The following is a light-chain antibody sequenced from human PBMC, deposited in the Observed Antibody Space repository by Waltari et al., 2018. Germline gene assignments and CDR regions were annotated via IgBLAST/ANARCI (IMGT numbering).Light chain of an antibody. CDR3: QQGNSYPFT. Sequence: DIQMSQSPSSLSASVGDRVTITCRAGQGISSYLHWYQQKPGKAPKHLIYYENSLASGIPSRFSGSGSGTEFTLTIRSLQPEDFATDYCQQGNSYPFTFGPGTKLDIK. CDR2: YEN. CDR1: QGISSY. J-gene: IGKJ3*01. V-gene: IGKV1-17*01.